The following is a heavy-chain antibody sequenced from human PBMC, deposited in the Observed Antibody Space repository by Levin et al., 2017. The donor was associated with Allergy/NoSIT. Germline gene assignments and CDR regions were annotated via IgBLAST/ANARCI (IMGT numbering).Heavy chain of an antibody. CDR1: GFTFSDSE. CDR2: ISSSGSPT. CDR3: ARVALYESGGGYYGLSV. J-gene: IGHJ6*02. Sequence: GGSLRLSCAASGFTFSDSEMSWVRQAPGKGLEWISYISSSGSPTYYADSVKGRFTISRDNAKDSLSLQMNSLRAEDTGVYYCARVALYESGGGYYGLSVWGQGTTVRVSS. V-gene: IGHV3-48*03. D-gene: IGHD3-22*01.